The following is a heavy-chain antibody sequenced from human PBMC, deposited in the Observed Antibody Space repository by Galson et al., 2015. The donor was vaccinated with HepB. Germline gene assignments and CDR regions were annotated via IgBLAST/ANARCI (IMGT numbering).Heavy chain of an antibody. CDR3: ARGVAARLPYYFDY. V-gene: IGHV3-33*01. D-gene: IGHD6-6*01. CDR1: GFTFSSYG. Sequence: SLRLSCAASGFTFSSYGMHWVRQAPGKGPEWVAVIWYDGSNKYYADSVKGRFTISRDNSKNTLYLQMNSLRAEDTAVYYCARGVAARLPYYFDYWGQGTLVTVSS. CDR2: IWYDGSNK. J-gene: IGHJ4*02.